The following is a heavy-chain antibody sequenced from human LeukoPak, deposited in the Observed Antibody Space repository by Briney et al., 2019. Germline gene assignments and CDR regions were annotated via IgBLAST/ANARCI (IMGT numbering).Heavy chain of an antibody. CDR3: ARLGTNTGELSR. J-gene: IGHJ4*02. CDR1: GGTFSSYA. Sequence: SVKVSCKASGGTFSSYAISWVRQAPGHGLEWMGGIIPIFGTANYAQTFQGRVTITADESTSTAYMELMSLRSEDTAVYYCARLGTNTGELSRWGQGTLITVSP. CDR2: IIPIFGTA. D-gene: IGHD7-27*01. V-gene: IGHV1-69*01.